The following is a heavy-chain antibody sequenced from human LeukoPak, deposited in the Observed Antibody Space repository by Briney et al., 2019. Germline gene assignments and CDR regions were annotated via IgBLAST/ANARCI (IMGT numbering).Heavy chain of an antibody. CDR1: GFTFSSYS. Sequence: PGGSLRLSCAASGFTFSSYSMNWVRQAPGKGLEWVSSISSSSSYIYYADSVKGRFTISRDNAKNSLYLQMNSLRAEDTAVYYCARGSSVAVDDAFDIWGQGTMVTVSS. CDR3: ARGSSVAVDDAFDI. D-gene: IGHD6-19*01. J-gene: IGHJ3*02. CDR2: ISSSSSYI. V-gene: IGHV3-21*01.